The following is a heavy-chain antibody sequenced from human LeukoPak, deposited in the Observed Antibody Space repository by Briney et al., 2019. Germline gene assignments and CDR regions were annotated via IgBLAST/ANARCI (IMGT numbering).Heavy chain of an antibody. J-gene: IGHJ4*02. D-gene: IGHD1-1*01. CDR2: ISGYNGNT. V-gene: IGHV1-18*01. Sequence: ASVKLSCKASGYTFTSYGITWVRQAPGQGLEWMGWISGYNGNTNYAQKLQGRVTMTTDTSTSTAYMELRNLTSDDTAVYYCARDWNWNFDYWGQGTPAAVSS. CDR3: ARDWNWNFDY. CDR1: GYTFTSYG.